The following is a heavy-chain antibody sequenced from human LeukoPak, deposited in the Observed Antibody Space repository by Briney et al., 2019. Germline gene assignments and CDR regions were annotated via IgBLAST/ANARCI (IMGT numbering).Heavy chain of an antibody. CDR3: ARGPSVRRGIFGVVISSRDAFDI. CDR1: GYTCTSYD. J-gene: IGHJ3*02. Sequence: GASVKVSCKASGYTCTSYDINWVRQATGQGLEWMGWMNPNSGNTGYAQKFQGRVTMTRNTSISTAYMELSSLRSEDTAVYYCARGPSVRRGIFGVVISSRDAFDIWGQGTMVTVSS. CDR2: MNPNSGNT. V-gene: IGHV1-8*01. D-gene: IGHD3-3*01.